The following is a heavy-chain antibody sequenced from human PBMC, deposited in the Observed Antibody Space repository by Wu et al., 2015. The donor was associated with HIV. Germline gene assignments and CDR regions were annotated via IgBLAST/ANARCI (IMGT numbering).Heavy chain of an antibody. CDR3: ARQRAYTDGWYIYDY. CDR1: GYTFTYYD. V-gene: IGHV1-8*01. Sequence: QVQLVQSGAEVKKPGASVKVSCKASGYTFTYYDINWVRQATGQGPEWMGWMNPNSGNTGYAQKFQGRVTMTRNTSIRTAYMELSSLRSDDTAIYFCARQRAYTDGWYIYDYWGQGTLVTVSS. J-gene: IGHJ4*02. D-gene: IGHD6-19*01. CDR2: MNPNSGNT.